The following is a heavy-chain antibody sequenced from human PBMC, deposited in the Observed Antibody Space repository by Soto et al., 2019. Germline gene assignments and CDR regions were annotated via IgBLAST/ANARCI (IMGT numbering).Heavy chain of an antibody. V-gene: IGHV3-23*01. CDR2: ISGSGGST. D-gene: IGHD1-26*01. Sequence: GGSLRLSCAASGFTFSSYAMSWVRQAPGKGLEWVSAISGSGGSTYYADSVKGRFTISRDNSKNTLYLQMNSLRAEDTAVYYCAKWGQAGATLNYYYYGMDVWGQGTTVTVSS. CDR3: AKWGQAGATLNYYYYGMDV. J-gene: IGHJ6*02. CDR1: GFTFSSYA.